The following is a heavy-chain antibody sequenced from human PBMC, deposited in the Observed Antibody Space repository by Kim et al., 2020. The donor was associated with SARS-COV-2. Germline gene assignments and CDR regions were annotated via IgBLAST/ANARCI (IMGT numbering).Heavy chain of an antibody. D-gene: IGHD3-16*02. CDR3: ARGTYDYVWGSYRVVY. CDR2: IYYSGNT. J-gene: IGHJ4*02. V-gene: IGHV4-59*01. Sequence: SETLSLTCTVSGGSISGYHWSWIRQSPGRGLEWIGYIYYSGNTNYSPSLKSRVTISIDTSNNQFSLKLRSVTAADTAVYYCARGTYDYVWGSYRVVYWGQGTLVTVSS. CDR1: GGSISGYH.